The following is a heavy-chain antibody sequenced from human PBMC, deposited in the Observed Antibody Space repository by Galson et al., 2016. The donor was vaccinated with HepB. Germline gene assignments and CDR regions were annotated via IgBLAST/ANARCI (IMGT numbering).Heavy chain of an antibody. J-gene: IGHJ4*02. CDR3: AREGGGIYPFDF. V-gene: IGHV1-46*01. CDR2: INPRAGST. Sequence: SVKVSCKASGYTFTNYYMHWVRQAPGQGLEWMGLINPRAGSTSHAQQFQGRISSTRDTSMSTVYMELYGLRSDDTAVYYCAREGGGIYPFDFWGQGTLVTVSS. D-gene: IGHD1-26*01. CDR1: GYTFTNYY.